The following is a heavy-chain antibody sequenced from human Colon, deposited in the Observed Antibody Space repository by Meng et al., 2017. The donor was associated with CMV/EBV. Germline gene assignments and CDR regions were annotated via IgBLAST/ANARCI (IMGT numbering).Heavy chain of an antibody. J-gene: IGHJ4*02. CDR2: IYTSGST. V-gene: IGHV4-61*02. Sequence: VSGAYISSGSYYWSWLRQPAGKGLEWIGRIYTSGSTSYNPSLKSEVTISMDTSKNQLSLNLRSVTAADTAVYYCTRRFGNEYYFDSWGQGTLVTVSS. CDR1: GAYISSGSYY. D-gene: IGHD4-23*01. CDR3: TRRFGNEYYFDS.